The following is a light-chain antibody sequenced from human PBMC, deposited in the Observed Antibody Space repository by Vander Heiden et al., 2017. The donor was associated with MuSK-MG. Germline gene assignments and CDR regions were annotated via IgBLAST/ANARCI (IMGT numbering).Light chain of an antibody. V-gene: IGKV3-20*01. CDR1: QSVTNSY. CDR3: QQYVSSPRT. J-gene: IGKJ1*01. CDR2: GAS. Sequence: IVLPQSPGNLSLSPGERATLPCRASQSVTNSYLAWYQQKPGQAPRLLIHGASRLVTGVPYRIIGSGSGTDFTLSISRLEPEDFAVYYCQQYVSSPRTFGRGTKVEIK.